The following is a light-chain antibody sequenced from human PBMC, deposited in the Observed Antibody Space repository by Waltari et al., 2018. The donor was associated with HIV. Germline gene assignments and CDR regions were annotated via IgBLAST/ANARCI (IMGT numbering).Light chain of an antibody. CDR2: DDS. J-gene: IGLJ2*01. Sequence: SYVLTQPPSVSVAPGQTARITCGGNNIGSKSVQWHQQKPGQAPVLVVYDDSDRPSGIPERFSGSNSGNTATLTISRVEAGDEADYYCQVWDSSSDHPVVFGGGTKLTVL. CDR3: QVWDSSSDHPVV. CDR1: NIGSKS. V-gene: IGLV3-21*02.